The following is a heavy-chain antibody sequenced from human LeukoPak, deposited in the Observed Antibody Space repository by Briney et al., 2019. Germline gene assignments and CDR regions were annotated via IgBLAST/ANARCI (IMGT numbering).Heavy chain of an antibody. J-gene: IGHJ4*02. V-gene: IGHV3-7*05. CDR2: IKQDGSEK. CDR3: ARYYDFWSSIDY. D-gene: IGHD3-3*01. Sequence: GGSLRLSCAASGFSFSSHWMFWVRQAPGRGLEWVANIKQDGSEKYYVDSVKGRFTISRDNAKNSLYLQMNSLRAEDTAIYYRARYYDFWSSIDYWGQGTLVTVSS. CDR1: GFSFSSHW.